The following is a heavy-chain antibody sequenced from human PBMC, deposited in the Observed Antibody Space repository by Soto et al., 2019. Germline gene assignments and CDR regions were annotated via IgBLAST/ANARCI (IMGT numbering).Heavy chain of an antibody. CDR1: GFIVSRSH. V-gene: IGHV3-53*01. CDR3: VRVTGAERH. Sequence: EVQLVESGGGLTQPGGSLRLSCVVSGFIVSRSHMMWVRQAPGKGLEGVSVIYNHGQINYVDPVKGRFTIARDNSKNTIYLQMNSLKVEDTAVYYCVRVTGAERHWGQGAPVTVSS. D-gene: IGHD7-27*01. CDR2: IYNHGQI. J-gene: IGHJ4*02.